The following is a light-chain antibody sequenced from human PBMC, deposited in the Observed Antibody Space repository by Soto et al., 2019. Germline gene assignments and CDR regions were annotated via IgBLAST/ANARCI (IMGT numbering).Light chain of an antibody. CDR1: QSISSY. V-gene: IGKV1-39*01. Sequence: DIQMTQSPSSLSASVGDRVTITCRASQSISSYLNWYQQKPGKAPKLLIYAASSLQSGVPSRFSGSGSGTDFTLTISSLQPEDFATYYCQQIYSTLWTFGQGIKVEIK. J-gene: IGKJ1*01. CDR2: AAS. CDR3: QQIYSTLWT.